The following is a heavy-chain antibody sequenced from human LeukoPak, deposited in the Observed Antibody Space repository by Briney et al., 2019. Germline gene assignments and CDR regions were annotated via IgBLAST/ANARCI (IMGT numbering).Heavy chain of an antibody. CDR2: ISAYNGNT. Sequence: GASVKVSCKASGYTLTSYGISWVRQAPGQGLEWMGRISAYNGNTNYAQRLQGRVTMTRDTSTTTAYMGLRSRKSDDRAVYYCRRDLTLIAVAGRVDGSGQGTLVTASS. D-gene: IGHD6-19*01. J-gene: IGHJ4*02. CDR1: GYTLTSYG. CDR3: RRDLTLIAVAGRVDG. V-gene: IGHV1-18*01.